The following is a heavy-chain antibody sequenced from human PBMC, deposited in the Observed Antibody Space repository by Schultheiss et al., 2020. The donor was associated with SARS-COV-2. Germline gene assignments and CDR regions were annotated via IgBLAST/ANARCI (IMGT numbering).Heavy chain of an antibody. CDR2: ISGSGDYT. CDR3: AATTGYYTNVDF. J-gene: IGHJ4*02. D-gene: IGHD3/OR15-3a*01. V-gene: IGHV3-11*06. Sequence: GGSLRLSCEASGFTLSGYWMHWIRQTPGKGLEWVSYISGSGDYTNYADSVKGRFTISRDNAKNSLYLQMSSLRADDTALYYCAATTGYYTNVDFWGLGTLVTVSS. CDR1: GFTLSGYW.